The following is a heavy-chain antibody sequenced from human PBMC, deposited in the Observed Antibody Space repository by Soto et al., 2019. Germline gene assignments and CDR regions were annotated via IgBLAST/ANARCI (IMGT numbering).Heavy chain of an antibody. CDR3: ARAVYDSSGYYLDY. CDR1: GGSISSGDYY. Sequence: SETLSLTCTVSGGSISSGDYYWSWIRQPPGKGLEWIGYIYYSGSTYYNPSPKSRVTISVDTSKNQFSLKLSSVTAADTVVYYCARAVYDSSGYYLDYWGQGXLVTVSS. CDR2: IYYSGST. J-gene: IGHJ4*02. D-gene: IGHD3-22*01. V-gene: IGHV4-30-4*01.